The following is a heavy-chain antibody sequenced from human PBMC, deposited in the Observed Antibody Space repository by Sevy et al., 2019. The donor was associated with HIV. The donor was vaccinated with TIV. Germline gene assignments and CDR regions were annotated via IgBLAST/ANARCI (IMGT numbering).Heavy chain of an antibody. CDR2: ISSGSSFT. CDR1: GFIFSNYN. J-gene: IGHJ4*02. V-gene: IGHV3-21*01. Sequence: GGSLRLSCEASGFIFSNYNMNWVRQAPGQGLEWVASISSGSSFTYYADSVKGRFAVSRDNSKNSLSLQMNTVRAADTAVYYCARATDPRYCSGTSCYTGALDLWGQGALVTVSS. CDR3: ARATDPRYCSGTSCYTGALDL. D-gene: IGHD2-2*02.